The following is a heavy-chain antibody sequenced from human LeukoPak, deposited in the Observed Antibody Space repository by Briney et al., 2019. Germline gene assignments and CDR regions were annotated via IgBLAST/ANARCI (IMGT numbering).Heavy chain of an antibody. CDR1: GGTFSSYA. V-gene: IGHV1-69*04. Sequence: GASVKVSCKASGGTFSSYAITWVRQAPGQGLEWMGRVSPALVISYYAQKFQGRLTISADTSTTTAYMELTSLRPEDTAVYYCAVAYDGAEGYFDLWGRGTLVTVSS. D-gene: IGHD3-22*01. J-gene: IGHJ2*01. CDR2: VSPALVIS. CDR3: AVAYDGAEGYFDL.